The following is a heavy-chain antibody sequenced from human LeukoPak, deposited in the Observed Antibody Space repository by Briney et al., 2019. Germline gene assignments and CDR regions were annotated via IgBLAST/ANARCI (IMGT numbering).Heavy chain of an antibody. J-gene: IGHJ4*02. V-gene: IGHV4-34*01. Sequence: SETLSLTCAVYGGSFSGYYWSWIRQPPGKGLEWIGEINHSGSTNYNPSLKSRVTISVDTSKNQFSLKLSSVTAADTAVYYCARSGRGPCDYVWGSRPQRFDYWGQGTLVTVSS. CDR3: ARSGRGPCDYVWGSRPQRFDY. D-gene: IGHD3-16*01. CDR1: GGSFSGYY. CDR2: INHSGST.